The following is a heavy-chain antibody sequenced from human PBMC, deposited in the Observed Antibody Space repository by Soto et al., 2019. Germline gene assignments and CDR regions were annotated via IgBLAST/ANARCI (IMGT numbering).Heavy chain of an antibody. CDR2: IWYDGSNK. J-gene: IGHJ6*02. V-gene: IGHV3-33*01. CDR3: AREISSPAPNYYYYYCMDV. D-gene: IGHD3-3*02. CDR1: GFTFSSYG. Sequence: QVQLVESGGGVVQPGRSLRLSCAASGFTFSSYGMHWVRQAPGKGVEWVAGIWYDGSNKYYADSVKGRFTISRDNSKNTLYLQLNSLRAEDTAVYYCAREISSPAPNYYYYYCMDVWGQGTTVTVSS.